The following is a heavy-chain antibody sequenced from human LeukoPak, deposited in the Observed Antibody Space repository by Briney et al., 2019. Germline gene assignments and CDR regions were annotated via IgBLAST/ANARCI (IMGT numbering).Heavy chain of an antibody. CDR3: ARDESRNPNDYGGNSDAFNI. V-gene: IGHV4-39*07. CDR1: GGSISTSSYY. Sequence: SETLSLTCTVSGGSISTSSYYWGWIRQPPGKGLEWIGSINYSGSTYNNPSLRSRVTISVDTAKNQFSLNLSSVTAAGTAVYYCARDESRNPNDYGGNSDAFNIWGQGTMVTVSS. CDR2: INYSGST. D-gene: IGHD4-23*01. J-gene: IGHJ3*02.